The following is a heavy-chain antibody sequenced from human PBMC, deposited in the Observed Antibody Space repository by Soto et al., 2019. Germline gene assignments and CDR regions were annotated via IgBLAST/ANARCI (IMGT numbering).Heavy chain of an antibody. CDR2: IWYDGSNK. V-gene: IGHV3-33*01. D-gene: IGHD3-22*01. CDR3: ASTHYYDSSGYYQSDY. CDR1: GFTFSSYG. Sequence: GGSLRLSCAASGFTFSSYGMHWVRQAPGEGLEWVAVIWYDGSNKYYADSVKGRFTISRDNSKNTLYLQMNSLRAEDTAVYYCASTHYYDSSGYYQSDYWGQGTLVTVSS. J-gene: IGHJ4*02.